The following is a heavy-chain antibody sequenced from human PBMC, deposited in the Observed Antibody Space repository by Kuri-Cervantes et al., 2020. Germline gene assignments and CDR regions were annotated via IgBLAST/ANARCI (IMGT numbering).Heavy chain of an antibody. CDR2: IYHSGST. V-gene: IGHV4-38-2*01. D-gene: IGHD6-19*01. Sequence: SQTLSLTCAVSGYSISSGYYWGWIRQPPGKGLEWNGSIYHSGSTYYNPSLKSRVTISVDTSKNQFSLKLSSVTAADTAVYYCARAFGGSSGWLDYWGQGTLVTVPQ. CDR1: GYSISSGYY. CDR3: ARAFGGSSGWLDY. J-gene: IGHJ4*02.